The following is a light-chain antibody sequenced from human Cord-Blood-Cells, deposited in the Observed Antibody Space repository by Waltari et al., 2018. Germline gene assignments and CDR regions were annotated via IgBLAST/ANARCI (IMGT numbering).Light chain of an antibody. CDR3: QSYDSSLSGSV. CDR2: GNS. J-gene: IGLJ3*02. V-gene: IGLV1-40*01. Sequence: HSVLPHPPSVSGAPGQRVTISCPGSSSNIGTGYDVHSYQQRPGTAPKLLIYGNSNRPSGVPDRFSGSKSGTSASLAITGLQAEDEADYYCQSYDSSLSGSVFGGGTKLTVL. CDR1: SSNIGTGYD.